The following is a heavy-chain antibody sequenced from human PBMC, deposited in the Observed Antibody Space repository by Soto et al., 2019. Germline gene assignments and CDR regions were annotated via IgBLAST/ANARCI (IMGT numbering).Heavy chain of an antibody. CDR2: IYSSGTT. CDR1: GYSVTSGNYY. CDR3: ARDSLALFDS. D-gene: IGHD5-12*01. J-gene: IGHJ4*02. V-gene: IGHV4-61*01. Sequence: PSETLSLTCTVSGYSVTSGNYYWTWIRQPPGKGLEWLGYIYSSGTTLYNPSPKSRVSISVDRSMNQFSLKLSSVTAADTAVYYCARDSLALFDSWGQGTVVTVSS.